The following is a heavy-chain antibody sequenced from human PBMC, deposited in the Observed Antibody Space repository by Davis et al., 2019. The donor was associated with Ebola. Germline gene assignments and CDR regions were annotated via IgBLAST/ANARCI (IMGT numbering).Heavy chain of an antibody. J-gene: IGHJ5*02. V-gene: IGHV3-21*01. CDR3: ARDYGLAVEGWLDP. CDR1: GFTLSSYS. D-gene: IGHD4-17*01. CDR2: IHSSGNYV. Sequence: PGGSLRLSCAASGFTLSSYSMNWVRQGPGKGLEWVSSIHSSGNYVYYADSVKGRFTISRDNAKNSLYLQMDSLRAEDTAIYYCARDYGLAVEGWLDPWGQGTLVTVSS.